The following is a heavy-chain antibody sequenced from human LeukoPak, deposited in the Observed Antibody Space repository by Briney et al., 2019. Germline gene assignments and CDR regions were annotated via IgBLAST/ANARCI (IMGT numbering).Heavy chain of an antibody. CDR3: ATTYYYDSSASDAFDI. CDR1: GYTFTGYY. J-gene: IGHJ3*02. Sequence: ASVKVSCKASGYTFTGYYMHWVRQAPGQGLEWMGWINPNSGGTNSAQKFQGRVTMTRDTSISTAYLQWSSLKASDTAMYYCATTYYYDSSASDAFDIWDQGTMVTVSS. V-gene: IGHV1-2*02. CDR2: INPNSGGT. D-gene: IGHD3-22*01.